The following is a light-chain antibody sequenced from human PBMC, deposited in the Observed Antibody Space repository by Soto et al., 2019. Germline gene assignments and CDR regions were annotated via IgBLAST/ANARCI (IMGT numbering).Light chain of an antibody. CDR3: LVYYGGYG. V-gene: IGLV7-43*01. J-gene: IGLJ1*01. CDR2: SAT. Sequence: QAVVTQEPSVTVAPEETVTLTCASSAGAVTSGYYPNWFQQKPGQAPRALIYSATNKHSWTPARFSGSLLGGKATLTLSGVQPEDEAEYYCLVYYGGYGFGTGSKVTVL. CDR1: AGAVTSGYY.